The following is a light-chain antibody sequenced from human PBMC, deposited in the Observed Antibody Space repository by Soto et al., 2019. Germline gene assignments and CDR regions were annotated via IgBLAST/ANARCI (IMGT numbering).Light chain of an antibody. J-gene: IGKJ2*01. V-gene: IGKV3-20*01. CDR1: QSVRSNY. Sequence: EIVLTQSPGTLSLSPGERATLSCRASQSVRSNYLAWYQQKPGQAPRFLIYGASSRATGIPDRFSGTGSGTDFTLTISRLEPEDFAVYYCQQYGGSPYTFGQGTKLEIK. CDR3: QQYGGSPYT. CDR2: GAS.